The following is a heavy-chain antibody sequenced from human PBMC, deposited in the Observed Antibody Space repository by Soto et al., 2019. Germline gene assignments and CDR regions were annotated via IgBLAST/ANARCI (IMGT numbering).Heavy chain of an antibody. J-gene: IGHJ4*02. CDR1: GFTFDDYA. V-gene: IGHV3-9*01. D-gene: IGHD3-22*01. Sequence: GGSLRLSCAASGFTFDDYAMHWVRQAPGKGLEWVSGISWNSGSIGYADSVKGRFTISRDNSKNTLYLQMNSLRGEDTAVYYCAKEVGISGYYTDYWGQGTQVTVSS. CDR3: AKEVGISGYYTDY. CDR2: ISWNSGSI.